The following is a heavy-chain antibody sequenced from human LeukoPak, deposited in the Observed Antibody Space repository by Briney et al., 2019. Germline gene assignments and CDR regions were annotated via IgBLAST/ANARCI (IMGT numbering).Heavy chain of an antibody. V-gene: IGHV1-46*01. D-gene: IGHD6-13*01. J-gene: IGHJ5*02. CDR2: INPSGGST. CDR1: GYTFTGYY. Sequence: ASVKVSCKASGYTFTGYYMHWVRQAPGQGLEWMGIINPSGGSTSYAQKFQGRVTMTRDTSTSTVYMELSSLRSEDTAVYYCARDSSSSSWYPYDWFDPWGQGTLVTVSS. CDR3: ARDSSSSSWYPYDWFDP.